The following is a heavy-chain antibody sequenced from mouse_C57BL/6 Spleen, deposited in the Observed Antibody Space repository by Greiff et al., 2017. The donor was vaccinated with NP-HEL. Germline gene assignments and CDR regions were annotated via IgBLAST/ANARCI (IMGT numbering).Heavy chain of an antibody. D-gene: IGHD2-2*01. CDR3: ARERVTHDYAMDY. V-gene: IGHV1-64*01. CDR1: GYTFTSYW. CDR2: IHPNSGST. Sequence: QVQLQQPGAELVKPGASVKLSCKASGYTFTSYWMHWVKQRPGQGLEWIGMIHPNSGSTNYNEKFKSKATLTVDKSSSTAYMQLSSLTSEDSAVYDCARERVTHDYAMDYWGQGTSVTVSS. J-gene: IGHJ4*01.